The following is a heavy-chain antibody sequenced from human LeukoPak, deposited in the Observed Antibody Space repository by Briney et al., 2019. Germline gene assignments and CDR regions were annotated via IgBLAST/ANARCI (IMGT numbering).Heavy chain of an antibody. Sequence: ASVKVSCKASGGTFSSYAISWVRQAPGQGLEWMGRIIPILGIANYAQKFQGRVTITADKSTSTAYMELSSLRSEDTAVYYCARVPCSSTSCYTPLHYYYGMDVWGQGTTVTASS. V-gene: IGHV1-69*04. D-gene: IGHD2-2*02. CDR2: IIPILGIA. J-gene: IGHJ6*02. CDR1: GGTFSSYA. CDR3: ARVPCSSTSCYTPLHYYYGMDV.